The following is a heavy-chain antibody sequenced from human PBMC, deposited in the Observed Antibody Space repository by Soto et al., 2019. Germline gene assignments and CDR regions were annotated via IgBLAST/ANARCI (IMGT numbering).Heavy chain of an antibody. J-gene: IGHJ4*02. V-gene: IGHV4-34*01. CDR2: INHSGST. CDR3: ARRKSSTSCCLFDY. Sequence: SETLSLTCAVYGGSFSGYYWSWIRQPPGKGLEWIGEINHSGSTNYNPSLKSRVTISVDTSKNQFSLKLSSVTAADTAVYYCARRKSSTSCCLFDYWGQGTLVTVSS. CDR1: GGSFSGYY. D-gene: IGHD2-2*01.